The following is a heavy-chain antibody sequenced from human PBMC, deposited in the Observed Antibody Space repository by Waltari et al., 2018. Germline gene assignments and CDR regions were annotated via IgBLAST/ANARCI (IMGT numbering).Heavy chain of an antibody. CDR2: IIPIFGTA. J-gene: IGHJ6*02. Sequence: QVQLVQSGAEVKKPGSSVKVSCKASGGTFSSYAISWVRQAHGQGLEWMGGIIPIFGTANYAQKCQGRVTITADESTSTAYMELSSLGSEDTAVYYCARCASTSCYYYYYGMDVWGQGTTVTVSS. D-gene: IGHD2-2*01. V-gene: IGHV1-69*01. CDR1: GGTFSSYA. CDR3: ARCASTSCYYYYYGMDV.